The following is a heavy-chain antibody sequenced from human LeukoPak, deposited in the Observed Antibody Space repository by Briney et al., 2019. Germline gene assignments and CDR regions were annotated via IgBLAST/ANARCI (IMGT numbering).Heavy chain of an antibody. CDR3: ARDSGWYRFDY. D-gene: IGHD6-19*01. J-gene: IGHJ4*02. Sequence: GGSLRLSCGASGFTFTSYWMSWVRLAPGKGLEWVANIKQDGSEKYYVDSVKGRFTISRDNAKNSLYLQMNSLRAEDTAVYYCARDSGWYRFDYWGQGTLVTVSS. V-gene: IGHV3-7*01. CDR2: IKQDGSEK. CDR1: GFTFTSYW.